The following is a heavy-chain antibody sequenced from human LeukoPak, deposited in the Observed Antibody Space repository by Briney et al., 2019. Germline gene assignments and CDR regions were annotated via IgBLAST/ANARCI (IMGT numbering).Heavy chain of an antibody. CDR1: GGSISSYY. J-gene: IGHJ3*02. CDR2: SYYGGSP. Sequence: SETLSLTCTVSGGSISSYYWRWNRQPPGKGLEWIVYSYYGGSPNDNPSLKSRVTISVETSKNPFSLKLISVTAAATAVYYCARHGYIYTSAFDIWGQGTMVTVSS. D-gene: IGHD5-18*01. V-gene: IGHV4-59*01. CDR3: ARHGYIYTSAFDI.